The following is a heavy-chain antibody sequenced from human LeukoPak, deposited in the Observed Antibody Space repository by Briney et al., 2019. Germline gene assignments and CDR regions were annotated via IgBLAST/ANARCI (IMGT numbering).Heavy chain of an antibody. V-gene: IGHV3-23*01. J-gene: IGHJ4*02. D-gene: IGHD6-13*01. CDR2: ISGSGGST. CDR3: AKSIRPAAGPFVDY. Sequence: PGGSLRLSCAASGFTFSSYAMSWVRQAPGKGLEWVSAISGSGGSTYCADSVKGRFTISRDNSKNTLYLQMNSLGAEDTAVYYCAKSIRPAAGPFVDYWGQGTLVTVSS. CDR1: GFTFSSYA.